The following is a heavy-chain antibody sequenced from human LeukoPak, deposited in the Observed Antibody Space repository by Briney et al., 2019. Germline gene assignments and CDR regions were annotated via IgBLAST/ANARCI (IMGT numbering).Heavy chain of an antibody. CDR1: GFTFTSSA. V-gene: IGHV1-58*01. CDR3: AADLQFPVGGVIAYYFDY. CDR2: IVVGSGNT. J-gene: IGHJ4*02. Sequence: ASVKVSCKASGFTFTSSAVQWVRQARGQRLEWIGWIVVGSGNTNYAQKFQERVTITRDMSTSTAYMELSSLRSEDTAVYYCAADLQFPVGGVIAYYFDYWGQGTLVTVSS. D-gene: IGHD3-16*02.